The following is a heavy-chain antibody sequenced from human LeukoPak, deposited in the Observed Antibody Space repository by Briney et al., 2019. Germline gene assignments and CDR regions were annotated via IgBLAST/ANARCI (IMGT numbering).Heavy chain of an antibody. V-gene: IGHV4-61*01. D-gene: IGHD2-2*01. CDR3: ARVGHDIVVVPAAGEYYYYYMDV. Sequence: SETLSLTCSVSGGSINSISYYWSWIRQPPGKGLEWIGYIYYSGSTNYNPSLKSRVTISVDTSKNQFSLKLSSVTAADTAVYYCARVGHDIVVVPAAGEYYYYYMDVWGKGTTVTVSS. J-gene: IGHJ6*03. CDR2: IYYSGST. CDR1: GGSINSISYY.